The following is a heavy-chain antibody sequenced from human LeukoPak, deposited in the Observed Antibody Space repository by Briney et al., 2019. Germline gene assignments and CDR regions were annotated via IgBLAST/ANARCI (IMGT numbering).Heavy chain of an antibody. J-gene: IGHJ4*02. V-gene: IGHV3-48*03. Sequence: PGGSLRPSCAASGFTFSSYEMNWVRQAPGKGLEWVSYISSSGSTIYYADSVKGRFTISRDNAKNSLYLQMNSLRAEDTAVYYCARAPYTAQVDYWGQGTLVTVSS. CDR1: GFTFSSYE. D-gene: IGHD5-18*01. CDR3: ARAPYTAQVDY. CDR2: ISSSGSTI.